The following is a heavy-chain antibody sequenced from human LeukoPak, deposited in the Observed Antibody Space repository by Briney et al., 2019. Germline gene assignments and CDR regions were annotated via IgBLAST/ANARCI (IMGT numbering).Heavy chain of an antibody. Sequence: PGGSLRLSCAASEFTFSNYAVHWVRQAPGKGLQWVAVISYDGNTIHYADSVKGRFTLSRDNSKNTLYLQMNSLRAEDTAVYYCARGYYGSGSYSTIDYWGQGTLVTVSS. CDR1: EFTFSNYA. J-gene: IGHJ4*02. CDR3: ARGYYGSGSYSTIDY. CDR2: ISYDGNTI. V-gene: IGHV3-30-3*01. D-gene: IGHD3-10*01.